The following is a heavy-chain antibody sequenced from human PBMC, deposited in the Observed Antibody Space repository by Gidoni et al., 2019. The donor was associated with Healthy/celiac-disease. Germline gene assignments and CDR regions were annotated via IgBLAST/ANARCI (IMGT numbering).Heavy chain of an antibody. Sequence: QVQLVESGGGVVQPGRSLRLSCAASGFTFSSYGMHWVRQAPGKGLEGVAAIWYDGSNKYYADSVKGRFTISRDNSKHTLYLQMNSLRAEDTAVYYCARDALYCSSTSCSYNWFDPWGQGTLVTVSS. J-gene: IGHJ5*02. CDR3: ARDALYCSSTSCSYNWFDP. CDR2: IWYDGSNK. CDR1: GFTFSSYG. D-gene: IGHD2-2*01. V-gene: IGHV3-33*01.